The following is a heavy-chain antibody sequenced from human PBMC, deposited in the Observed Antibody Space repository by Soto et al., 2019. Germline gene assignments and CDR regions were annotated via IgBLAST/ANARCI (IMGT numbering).Heavy chain of an antibody. Sequence: QVQLVQSGAEEKKPGSSVKVSCKASGGTFSSYAISGVRQAPGQGLEWMGGIIPIFGTANYAQKFQGRVAITADESTSTAYMELSSLRAEDTAVYYCAGQRRGYGPGGVSYYYGMDVWGKGTTVTVSS. D-gene: IGHD5-18*01. CDR2: IIPIFGTA. CDR3: AGQRRGYGPGGVSYYYGMDV. V-gene: IGHV1-69*01. J-gene: IGHJ6*04. CDR1: GGTFSSYA.